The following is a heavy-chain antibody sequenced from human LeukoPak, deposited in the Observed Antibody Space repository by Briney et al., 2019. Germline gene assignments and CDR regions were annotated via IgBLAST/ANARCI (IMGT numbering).Heavy chain of an antibody. Sequence: SQTLSLTCALSGGTVSSNSAAWSWIRQSPSRGLEWLGRTYYRSKWYNDYAVSVKSRISINPDTSKNQFSLQLNSVTPQDTAVYYCAGARLGSIDYWSRGALVTVSS. CDR1: GGTVSSNSAA. D-gene: IGHD7-27*01. J-gene: IGHJ4*02. V-gene: IGHV6-1*01. CDR3: AGARLGSIDY. CDR2: TYYRSKWYN.